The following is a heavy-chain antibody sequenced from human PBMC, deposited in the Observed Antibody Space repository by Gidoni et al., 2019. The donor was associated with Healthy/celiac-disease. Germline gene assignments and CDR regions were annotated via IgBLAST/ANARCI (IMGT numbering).Heavy chain of an antibody. J-gene: IGHJ4*02. V-gene: IGHV3-23*01. Sequence: EVQLLESGGGLVQPGGSLRRACAAPGITFSSYAMSWLRQAPGKGLEWVSAISVSGGSTYYADSVKGRFTISRDNSKNTLYLQMNSLRAEDTAVYYCAKGGEVVVPAAALDYWGQGTLVTVSS. D-gene: IGHD2-2*01. CDR2: ISVSGGST. CDR1: GITFSSYA. CDR3: AKGGEVVVPAAALDY.